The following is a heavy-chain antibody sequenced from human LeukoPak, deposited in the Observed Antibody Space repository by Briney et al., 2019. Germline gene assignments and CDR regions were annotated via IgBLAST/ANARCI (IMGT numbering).Heavy chain of an antibody. CDR2: IRQDGSEK. D-gene: IGHD4-23*01. CDR3: AREDYGGNSGNFDY. J-gene: IGHJ4*02. V-gene: IGHV3-7*01. Sequence: GGSLRLSCAASGFTFSSYWMSWVRQAPGKGLEWVANIRQDGSEKYYVDSVKGRFTISRDNAKSSLYLQMNSLRAEDTAVYYCAREDYGGNSGNFDYWGQGTLVTVSS. CDR1: GFTFSSYW.